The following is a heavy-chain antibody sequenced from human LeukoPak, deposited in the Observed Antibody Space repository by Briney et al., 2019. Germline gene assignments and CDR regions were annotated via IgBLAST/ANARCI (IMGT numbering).Heavy chain of an antibody. CDR2: IGSSSSTI. J-gene: IGHJ3*01. CDR1: GFTFSKYS. V-gene: IGHV3-48*01. D-gene: IGHD3-3*01. Sequence: GGSLRLSCETSGFTFSKYSMNWVRQAPGKGLEWVSYIGSSSSTINYADSVKGRFTLSRDNAKNSLYLQMNSLTAEDTAVYYCARDLSQDFLSGYLDAFDLWGQGTMVTVSS. CDR3: ARDLSQDFLSGYLDAFDL.